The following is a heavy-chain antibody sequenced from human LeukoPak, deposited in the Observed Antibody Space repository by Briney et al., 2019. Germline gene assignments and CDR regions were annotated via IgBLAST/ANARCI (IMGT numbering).Heavy chain of an antibody. V-gene: IGHV1-46*01. CDR2: IIPSGGST. J-gene: IGHJ4*02. D-gene: IGHD3-22*01. Sequence: ASVKVSCKASGYTFTSYYMHRVRQAPGQGVEWMGIIIPSGGSTSYAQKIQGRVTMTRDMSTSTVYMELSSLRSEDTAVYYCARDVRYYYDSSGYWDYWGQGTLVTVSS. CDR3: ARDVRYYYDSSGYWDY. CDR1: GYTFTSYY.